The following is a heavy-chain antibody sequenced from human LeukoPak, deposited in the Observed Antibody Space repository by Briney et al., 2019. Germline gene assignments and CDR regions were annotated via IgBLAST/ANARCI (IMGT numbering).Heavy chain of an antibody. V-gene: IGHV3-23*01. J-gene: IGHJ4*02. Sequence: GGSLRLSCAASGFTFSSYAMSWVRQAPGKGLEWVSAISGSGGSTYYADSVKGRFTISRDNSKNTLYLQLNSLRPEDTALYYCAKKFSSAWPCFDYWGQGALVTVSS. CDR3: AKKFSSAWPCFDY. CDR1: GFTFSSYA. CDR2: ISGSGGST. D-gene: IGHD6-19*01.